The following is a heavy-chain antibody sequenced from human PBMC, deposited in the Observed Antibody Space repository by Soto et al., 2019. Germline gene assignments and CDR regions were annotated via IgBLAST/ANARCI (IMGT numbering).Heavy chain of an antibody. CDR2: IRSKAYGGTT. CDR3: TRGRAAGPNHYYYYGMDV. J-gene: IGHJ6*02. CDR1: GFTFGDYA. D-gene: IGHD6-13*01. Sequence: GGSLRLSCTASGFTFGDYAMSWFRQAPGKGLEWVGFIRSKAYGGTTEYAASVKGRFTISRDDSKSIAYLQMNSLKTEDTAVYYCTRGRAAGPNHYYYYGMDVWGQGTTVTVSS. V-gene: IGHV3-49*03.